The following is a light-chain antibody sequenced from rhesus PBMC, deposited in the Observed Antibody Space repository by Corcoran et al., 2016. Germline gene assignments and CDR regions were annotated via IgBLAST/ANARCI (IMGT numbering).Light chain of an antibody. J-gene: IGKJ2*01. CDR3: QQSYGTPYS. CDR2: AES. Sequence: DIQMTPSPSSLSASVGDRVTITCRASENVNNNIQWYPKKTGKAPKLLIYAESTLQSGVPSRFGGSGSGTDYTFTISSLQPEDVATYDCQQSYGTPYSFGQGTKVEIK. CDR1: ENVNNN. V-gene: IGKV1-74*01.